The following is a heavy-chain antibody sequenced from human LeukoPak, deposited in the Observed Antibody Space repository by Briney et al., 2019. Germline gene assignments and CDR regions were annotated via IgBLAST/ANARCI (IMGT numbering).Heavy chain of an antibody. V-gene: IGHV3-74*01. CDR1: GFTFSSYW. CDR3: ARMRGKQQLVGGGYYMDV. J-gene: IGHJ6*03. CDR2: INSDGSST. D-gene: IGHD6-13*01. Sequence: GGSLRLSCAASGFTFSSYWMHWVRQAPGKGLVWVSRINSDGSSTSYADSVKGRFTISRDNAKNTLYLQMNSLRAEDTAVYYCARMRGKQQLVGGGYYMDVWGKGTTVTVSS.